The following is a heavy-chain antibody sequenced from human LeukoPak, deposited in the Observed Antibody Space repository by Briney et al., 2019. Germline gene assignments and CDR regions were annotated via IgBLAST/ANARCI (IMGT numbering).Heavy chain of an antibody. D-gene: IGHD3-22*01. V-gene: IGHV4-61*02. CDR1: GGSISSGSYY. CDR2: IYTSGST. J-gene: IGHJ5*02. Sequence: SQTLSLTCTVSGGSISSGSYYWSWIRQPAGKGLEWIGRIYTSGSTNYNPSLKSRVTISVDTSKNQFSLKLSSVTAADTAVYYCAREIRGYYDSSGYYSNWFDPWGQGTLVTVSS. CDR3: AREIRGYYDSSGYYSNWFDP.